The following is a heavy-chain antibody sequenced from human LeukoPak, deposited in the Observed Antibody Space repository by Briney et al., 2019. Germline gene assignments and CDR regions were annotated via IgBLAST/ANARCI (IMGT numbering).Heavy chain of an antibody. V-gene: IGHV3-9*01. CDR3: AMRVGSSWYYDY. CDR2: ISWNSGSI. J-gene: IGHJ4*02. Sequence: GGSLRLSCAASGFTFDDYAMHWVRQAPGKGLEWVSGISWNSGSIGYADSVKGRFTISRDNAKNSLYLQMNSLRAEDTALYYCAMRVGSSWYYDYWGQGTLVTVSS. CDR1: GFTFDDYA. D-gene: IGHD6-13*01.